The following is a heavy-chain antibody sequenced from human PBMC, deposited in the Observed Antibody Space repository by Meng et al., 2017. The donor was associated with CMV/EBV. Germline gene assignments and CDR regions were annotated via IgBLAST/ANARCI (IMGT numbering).Heavy chain of an antibody. CDR1: GFTVSSNY. J-gene: IGHJ4*02. Sequence: GGSLRLSCAASGFTVSSNYMSWVRQAPGKGLEWVSVIYSGGSTYYADSVKGRFTISRDNSKNTLYLQMNSLRAEDTAVYYCARNMIGAYGSGSYTSGMGEGWGQGTLVTVSS. CDR3: ARNMIGAYGSGSYTSGMGEG. CDR2: IYSGGST. V-gene: IGHV3-53*01. D-gene: IGHD3-10*01.